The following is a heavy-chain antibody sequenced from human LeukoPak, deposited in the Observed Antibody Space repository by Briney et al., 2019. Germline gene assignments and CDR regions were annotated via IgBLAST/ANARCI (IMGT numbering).Heavy chain of an antibody. V-gene: IGHV4-61*05. CDR2: IYYSGST. D-gene: IGHD3-3*01. CDR3: ARVRSDDFWSEADAFDI. CDR1: GGSISSSSYY. Sequence: SETLSLTCTVSGGSISSSSYYWGWIRQPPGKGLEWIGYIYYSGSTNYNPSLKSRVTISVDTSKNQFSLKLSSVTAADTAVYYCARVRSDDFWSEADAFDIWGQGTMVTVSS. J-gene: IGHJ3*02.